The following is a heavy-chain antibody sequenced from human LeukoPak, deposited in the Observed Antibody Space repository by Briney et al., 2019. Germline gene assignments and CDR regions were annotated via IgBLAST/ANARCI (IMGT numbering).Heavy chain of an antibody. CDR2: IYYSGST. J-gene: IGHJ4*02. CDR1: GGSFSGYY. CDR3: ARVVPAATYFDY. Sequence: SETLSLTCAVYGGSFSGYYWSWIRQPPGKGLEWIGSIYYSGSTYYNPSLKSRVTISVDTSKNQFSLKLSSVTAADTAVYYCARVVPAATYFDYWGQGTLVTVSS. D-gene: IGHD2-2*01. V-gene: IGHV4-34*01.